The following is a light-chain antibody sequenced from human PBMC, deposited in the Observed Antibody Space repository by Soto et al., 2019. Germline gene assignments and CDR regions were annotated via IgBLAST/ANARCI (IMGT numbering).Light chain of an antibody. CDR1: QNIDQY. J-gene: IGKJ1*01. Sequence: DIQLTQSPSFVSASVGDRVTITCRASQNIDQYLNWFQHKPGTTPKLLIYASSNLYVGVSSRFSGSASRSHCTLAISMPQQEDFGTFDGQQSSSCVSWTFGQGTTVEVK. CDR2: ASS. V-gene: IGKV1-39*01. CDR3: QQSSSCVSWT.